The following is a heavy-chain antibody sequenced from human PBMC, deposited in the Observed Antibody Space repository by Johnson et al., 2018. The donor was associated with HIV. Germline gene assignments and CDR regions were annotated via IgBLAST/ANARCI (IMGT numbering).Heavy chain of an antibody. V-gene: IGHV3-9*01. CDR1: GFTFDDYA. Sequence: VQLVESGGNLVQPGRSLRLSCAASGFTFDDYAMHWVRQAPGKGPEGVSGINWNSGSRGYADAVKGRITISRDNAKSSRFLQMNRLRVEDTALYYCVRAQFLEWLFFDAFDIWGQGTVVTVSS. J-gene: IGHJ3*02. D-gene: IGHD3-3*01. CDR3: VRAQFLEWLFFDAFDI. CDR2: INWNSGSR.